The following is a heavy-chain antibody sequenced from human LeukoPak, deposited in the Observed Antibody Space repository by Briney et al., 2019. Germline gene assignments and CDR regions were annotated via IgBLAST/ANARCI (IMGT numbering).Heavy chain of an antibody. CDR2: IIPIFGTA. J-gene: IGHJ4*02. CDR1: GYTFSSYA. V-gene: IGHV1-69*13. D-gene: IGHD3-22*01. CDR3: ARGYYYDSSKFDY. Sequence: GASVKVSCKASGYTFSSYAMNWVRQAPGQGLEWMGGIIPIFGTANYAQKFQGRVTITADESTSTAYMELSSLRSEDTAVYYCARGYYYDSSKFDYWGQGTLVTVSS.